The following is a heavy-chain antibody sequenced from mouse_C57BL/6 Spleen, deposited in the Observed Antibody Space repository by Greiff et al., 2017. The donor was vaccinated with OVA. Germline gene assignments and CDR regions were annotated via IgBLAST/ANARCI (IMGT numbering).Heavy chain of an antibody. CDR2: IRLKSDNYAT. D-gene: IGHD2-2*01. CDR3: TSMVTTSKAWFAY. V-gene: IGHV6-3*01. J-gene: IGHJ3*01. Sequence: DVKLQESGGGLVQPGGSMKLSCVASGFTFSNYWMNWVRQSPEKGLEWVAQIRLKSDNYATHYAESVKGRFTISRDDSKSSVYLQMNNLRAEDTGIYYCTSMVTTSKAWFAYWGQGTLVTVSA. CDR1: GFTFSNYW.